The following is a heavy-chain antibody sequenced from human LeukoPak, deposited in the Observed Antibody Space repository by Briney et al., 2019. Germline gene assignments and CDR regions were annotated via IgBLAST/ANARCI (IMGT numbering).Heavy chain of an antibody. Sequence: GGSLRLSCAASGFTFSSYGMHWVRQAPGKGLEWVAVIWYDGSNKYYAGSVKGRFTISRDNSKNTLYLQMNSLRTEDTAIYHCARGGNWGYFDYWGQGTLVTVSS. D-gene: IGHD7-27*01. J-gene: IGHJ4*02. CDR1: GFTFSSYG. V-gene: IGHV3-33*01. CDR2: IWYDGSNK. CDR3: ARGGNWGYFDY.